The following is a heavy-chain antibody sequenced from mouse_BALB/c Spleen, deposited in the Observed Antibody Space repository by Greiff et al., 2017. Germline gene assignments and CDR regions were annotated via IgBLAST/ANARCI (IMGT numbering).Heavy chain of an antibody. V-gene: IGHV1-9*01. CDR3: AREQTGTKAWFAD. D-gene: IGHD4-1*01. CDR1: GYTFSSYW. J-gene: IGHJ3*01. CDR2: ILPGSGST. Sequence: QVQLQQSGAELMKPGASVKISCKATGYTFSSYWIEWVKQRPGHGLEWIGEILPGSGSTNYNEKFKGKATFTADTSSNTAYMQLSSLTSEDSAVYYCAREQTGTKAWFADWGQGTLVTVSA.